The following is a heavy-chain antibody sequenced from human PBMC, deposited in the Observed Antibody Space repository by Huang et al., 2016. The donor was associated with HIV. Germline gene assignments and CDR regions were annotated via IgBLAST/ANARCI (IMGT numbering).Heavy chain of an antibody. CDR1: GGSFSGHY. CDR3: ARMFKYDSGGYWGNDAFDI. Sequence: QVQLQQWGAELLKPSETLSLTCAVSGGSFSGHYWTWIRQPPGRGLEWIVEISASGSTTYNPSLKSRFTISGDTAQSQFSLKLNSVTAADKAIYYCARMFKYDSGGYWGNDAFDIWGQGTMVTVSS. D-gene: IGHD3-22*01. J-gene: IGHJ3*02. V-gene: IGHV4-34*02. CDR2: ISASGST.